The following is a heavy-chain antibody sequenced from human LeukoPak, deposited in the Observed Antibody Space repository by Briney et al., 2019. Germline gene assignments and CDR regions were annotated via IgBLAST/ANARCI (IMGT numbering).Heavy chain of an antibody. J-gene: IGHJ3*02. Sequence: PGGSLRLSCAASGYTFSDYSVNWVHQVPGKGLEWVSSISSYGTYIYYADSVKGRFTISRDNAKNSLFLQMNSLRAEDTAVYYCVSGNDPDYVWGTYRLDAFDIWGEGTMVIASS. CDR2: ISSYGTYI. CDR1: GYTFSDYS. D-gene: IGHD3-16*02. V-gene: IGHV3-21*01. CDR3: VSGNDPDYVWGTYRLDAFDI.